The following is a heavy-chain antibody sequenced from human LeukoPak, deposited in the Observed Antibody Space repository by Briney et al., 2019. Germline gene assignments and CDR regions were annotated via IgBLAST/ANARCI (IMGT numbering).Heavy chain of an antibody. CDR1: GYSINSGYT. J-gene: IGHJ6*03. CDR2: IYHSGGT. Sequence: SETLSLTCTVSGYSINSGYTWGWIRQPPGKGLEWIGNIYHSGGTYYNPSLTSRVTISVDTSKNQSSLKLTSVTAADTAVYYCAKGGSSRGLEYYMDVWGKGTTVTVSS. V-gene: IGHV4-38-2*02. D-gene: IGHD6-6*01. CDR3: AKGGSSRGLEYYMDV.